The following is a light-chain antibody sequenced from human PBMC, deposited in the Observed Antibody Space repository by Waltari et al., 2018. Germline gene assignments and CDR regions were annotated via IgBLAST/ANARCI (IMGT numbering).Light chain of an antibody. V-gene: IGLV2-14*03. Sequence: QSALTQPASVSGSPGQSITISCTGTSSDVGGYNYVSWYQQHPGKAPKPMIYDVSNRPSGVSNRFSGSKSGNTASLTISGLQAEDEADYYCSSYTSSSTLVFGGGTKLNVL. CDR1: SSDVGGYNY. CDR2: DVS. CDR3: SSYTSSSTLV. J-gene: IGLJ3*02.